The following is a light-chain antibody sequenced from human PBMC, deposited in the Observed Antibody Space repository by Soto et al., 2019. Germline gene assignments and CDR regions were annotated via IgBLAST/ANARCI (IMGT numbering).Light chain of an antibody. CDR1: GSNIGTGYD. CDR2: GNS. V-gene: IGLV1-40*01. CDR3: QSYDSSLSAYV. J-gene: IGLJ1*01. Sequence: QAVVTQPPSVSGAPGQRVTISCTGSGSNIGTGYDVHWYQHLPGTAPKLLIYGNSNRPSGVPDRFSDSKSDTSASLAITGLQAEDEADYYCQSYDSSLSAYVFGTGTKLTVL.